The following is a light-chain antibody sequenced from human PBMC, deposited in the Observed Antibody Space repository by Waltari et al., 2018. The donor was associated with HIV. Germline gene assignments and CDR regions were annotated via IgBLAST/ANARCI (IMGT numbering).Light chain of an antibody. J-gene: IGKJ1*01. V-gene: IGKV1-5*03. CDR1: HDISSY. CDR3: HQYTRYSPWT. Sequence: DLQMTQSPFTLSASVRDRVTFPCRASHDISSYLDWYQQTPGKAPKLLIYKASYLESGVPSRFSGSGSGTEFTLTINSLQPDDFATYYCHQYTRYSPWTFGQGTKVDI. CDR2: KAS.